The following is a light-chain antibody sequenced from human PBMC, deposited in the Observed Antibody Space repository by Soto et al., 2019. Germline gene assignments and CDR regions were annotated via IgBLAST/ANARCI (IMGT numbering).Light chain of an antibody. Sequence: QSVLTQPPSVSGSPGRSVTISCTGTSSDLGRYNRVSWYQQPPGTAPKLLIYEVRNRPSGVPDRFSGSKSANTASLTISGLQAEDEADYYCSLYTSSSTFVFGTGTKVTVL. CDR3: SLYTSSSTFV. V-gene: IGLV2-18*01. CDR2: EVR. CDR1: SSDLGRYNR. J-gene: IGLJ1*01.